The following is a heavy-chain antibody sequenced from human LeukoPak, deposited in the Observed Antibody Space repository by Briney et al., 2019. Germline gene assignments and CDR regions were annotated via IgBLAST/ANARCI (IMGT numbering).Heavy chain of an antibody. CDR2: IYYSGST. D-gene: IGHD2-15*01. J-gene: IGHJ4*02. CDR3: ARGYCSGGTCDRHFDS. V-gene: IGHV4-59*08. CDR1: GGSISSYY. Sequence: PSETLSLTCTVSGGSISSYYWSWIRQPPGKGLEWIGYIYYSGSTNYNPSLKSRVTISVDTSENQFSLRLSSVTAADTAVYYCARGYCSGGTCDRHFDSWGQGSLVTVSS.